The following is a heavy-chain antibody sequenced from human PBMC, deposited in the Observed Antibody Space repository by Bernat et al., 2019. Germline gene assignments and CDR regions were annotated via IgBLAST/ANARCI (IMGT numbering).Heavy chain of an antibody. Sequence: EVQLVESGGGLVKPGGSLRLSCAASGFTFSSYSMNWVRQAPGKGLEWVSSISSSSSYKYYADSVKGRFTCSRDNAKNSLYLQMNSLRAEDTAVYYCARVWKGYYYVSSGYYPRHFDYWGQGTLVTVSS. CDR2: ISSSSSYK. CDR1: GFTFSSYS. J-gene: IGHJ4*02. D-gene: IGHD3-22*01. V-gene: IGHV3-21*01. CDR3: ARVWKGYYYVSSGYYPRHFDY.